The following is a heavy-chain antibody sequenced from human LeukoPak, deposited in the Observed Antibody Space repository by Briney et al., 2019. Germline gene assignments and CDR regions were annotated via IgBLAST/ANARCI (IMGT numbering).Heavy chain of an antibody. CDR2: ISSSGSII. CDR3: ARGLYDTSGYSDGYDAFDI. J-gene: IGHJ3*02. Sequence: PGGSLRLSCAASGFTFSAYSMNWVRQAPGKGLEWVSYISSSGSIIYYADSVKGRFTISRDNAKNSLYLQMNSLRAEDTAVYYCARGLYDTSGYSDGYDAFDIWGQGTMVTVSS. D-gene: IGHD3-22*01. CDR1: GFTFSAYS. V-gene: IGHV3-48*04.